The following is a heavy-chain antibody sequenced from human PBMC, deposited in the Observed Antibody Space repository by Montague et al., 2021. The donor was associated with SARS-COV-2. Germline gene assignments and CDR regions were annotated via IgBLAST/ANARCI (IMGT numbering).Heavy chain of an antibody. CDR3: GSDTTAYFRFDY. D-gene: IGHD3-22*01. CDR2: IYYSGTT. Sequence: SETLSLTCAVYGGTFSAHSWSWVRQSPGKGLEWIGTIYYSGTTHYNPSLRSRVTISLDTSKNQVSLRLTSVTAADTAFYYCGSDTTAYFRFDYWGRGTLISVSS. V-gene: IGHV4-34*03. CDR1: GGTFSAHS. J-gene: IGHJ4*02.